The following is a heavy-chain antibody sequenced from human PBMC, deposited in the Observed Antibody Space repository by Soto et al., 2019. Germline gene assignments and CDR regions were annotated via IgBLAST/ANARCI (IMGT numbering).Heavy chain of an antibody. D-gene: IGHD6-6*01. Sequence: PSETLSLTCTVSGGSISRYYWSWIRQPPGKGLEWIGYIYYSGSTNYNPSLKSRVTISVDTSKNQFSLKLSSVTAADTAVYYCARSEYWNWFDPWGQGTLVTVSS. V-gene: IGHV4-59*01. CDR3: ARSEYWNWFDP. CDR1: GGSISRYY. J-gene: IGHJ5*02. CDR2: IYYSGST.